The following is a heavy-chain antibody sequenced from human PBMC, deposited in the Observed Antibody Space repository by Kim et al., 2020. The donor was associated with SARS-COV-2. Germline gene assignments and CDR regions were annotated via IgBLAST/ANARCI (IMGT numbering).Heavy chain of an antibody. CDR2: IWYDGSNK. CDR3: AKDRHGSGNYYSDY. CDR1: GFTFSSYG. D-gene: IGHD3-10*01. Sequence: GGSLRLSCAGSGFTFSSYGMHWVRQAPGEGLEWVAVIWYDGSNKYYADSVKGRFTISRDNSKNTLYLQMNSLRAEDTAVYYCAKDRHGSGNYYSDYWGQGTLVTVSS. V-gene: IGHV3-33*06. J-gene: IGHJ4*02.